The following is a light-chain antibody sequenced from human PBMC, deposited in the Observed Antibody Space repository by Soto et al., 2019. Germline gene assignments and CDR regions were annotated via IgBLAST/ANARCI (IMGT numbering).Light chain of an antibody. J-gene: IGKJ2*01. CDR2: WAS. Sequence: DIVMTQSPYSLAVSLGERATINCKSSQSVLYSSNNKNYLAWYQQRPGQPPKLLIYWASTRVSGVPDRFSGSGSGTYFTLTITSLQAEDVAVYYCQQYESTPPTFGQGTKLEIK. CDR3: QQYESTPPT. V-gene: IGKV4-1*01. CDR1: QSVLYSSNNKNY.